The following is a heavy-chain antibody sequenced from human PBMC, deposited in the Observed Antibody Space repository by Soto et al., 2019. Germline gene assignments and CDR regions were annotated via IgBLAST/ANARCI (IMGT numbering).Heavy chain of an antibody. Sequence: GSLRLSCAASGFSVSSHHMSWVRQAPGKGLEWVSVMYSGSSTYYADPVKGRCTISRDNSKNMVYLQMDNLRADDTAVYYCARDGRDGFPLDYWGQGTLVTVSS. CDR1: GFSVSSHH. J-gene: IGHJ4*02. CDR3: ARDGRDGFPLDY. V-gene: IGHV3-53*01. CDR2: MYSGSST. D-gene: IGHD1-1*01.